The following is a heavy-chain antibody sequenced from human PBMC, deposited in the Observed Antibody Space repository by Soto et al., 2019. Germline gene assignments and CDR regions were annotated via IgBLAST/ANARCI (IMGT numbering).Heavy chain of an antibody. V-gene: IGHV4-61*01. D-gene: IGHD3-22*01. Sequence: SETLSLSCTVSGGSVSSGSYYWSWIRQPPGKGLEWIGYIYYSGSTNYNPSLKSRVTISVDTSKNQFSLKLSSVTAADTAVYYYATNTYYYDSSGYHPSYGVDVWGQGTTVTVSS. CDR2: IYYSGST. CDR3: ATNTYYYDSSGYHPSYGVDV. CDR1: GGSVSSGSYY. J-gene: IGHJ6*02.